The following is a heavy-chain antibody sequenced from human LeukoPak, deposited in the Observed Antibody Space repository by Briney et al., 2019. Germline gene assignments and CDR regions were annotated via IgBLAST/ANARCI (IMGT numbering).Heavy chain of an antibody. V-gene: IGHV3-33*01. CDR3: ARDPGQWLFDY. J-gene: IGHJ4*02. CDR1: GFTFSSYG. Sequence: GGSLRLSCAASGFTFSSYGMHWVRQAPGKGLEWVVVIWYDGSNKYYADSVKGRFTISRDNSKNTLYLQMNSLRAEDTAVYYCARDPGQWLFDYWGQGTLVTVSS. D-gene: IGHD6-19*01. CDR2: IWYDGSNK.